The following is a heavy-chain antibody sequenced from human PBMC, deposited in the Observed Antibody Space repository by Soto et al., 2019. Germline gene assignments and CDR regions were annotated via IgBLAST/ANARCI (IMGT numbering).Heavy chain of an antibody. V-gene: IGHV4-59*01. CDR3: ARAREYTIFGVVAHNWFDP. CDR1: GGSISSYY. CDR2: IYYSGST. J-gene: IGHJ5*02. Sequence: SETLSLTCTVSGGSISSYYWSWIRQPPGKGLEWIGYIYYSGSTNYNPSLKSRVTISVDTSKNQFSLKLSSVTAADTAVYYCARAREYTIFGVVAHNWFDPWGQGTLVTVSS. D-gene: IGHD3-3*01.